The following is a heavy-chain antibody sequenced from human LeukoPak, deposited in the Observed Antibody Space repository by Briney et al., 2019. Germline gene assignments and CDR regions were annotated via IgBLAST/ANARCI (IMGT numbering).Heavy chain of an antibody. CDR1: GGSISSYY. CDR2: IYYRGNT. J-gene: IGHJ4*02. D-gene: IGHD3-10*01. CDR3: ARDHPLSAGAFDY. V-gene: IGHV4-59*12. Sequence: PSETLSLTCTVSGGSISSYYCSWIRQPPGKGLEWIGYIYYRGNTNSIPSLRSRVTMSVDTSKNQCSLKLNSVTAADTAVYYCARDHPLSAGAFDYWGQGTLVTVSS.